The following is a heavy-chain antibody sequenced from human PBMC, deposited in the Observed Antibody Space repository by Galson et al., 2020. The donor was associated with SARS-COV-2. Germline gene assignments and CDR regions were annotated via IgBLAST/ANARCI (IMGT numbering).Heavy chain of an antibody. J-gene: IGHJ4*02. CDR1: GYTLTELS. Sequence: ASVKVSCKVSGYTLTELSMHWVRQAPGKGLEWMGGFDPEDGETIYAQKFQGRVTMTEDTSTDTAYMELSSLRSEDTAVYYCRLSMATIPVFDYWGQGTLVTVSS. D-gene: IGHD5-12*01. CDR3: RLSMATIPVFDY. CDR2: FDPEDGET. V-gene: IGHV1-24*01.